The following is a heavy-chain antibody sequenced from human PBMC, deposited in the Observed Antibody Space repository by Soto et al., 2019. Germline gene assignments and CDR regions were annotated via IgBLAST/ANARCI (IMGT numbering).Heavy chain of an antibody. J-gene: IGHJ6*02. D-gene: IGHD3-16*01. CDR2: VYYTGNT. V-gene: IGHV4-59*01. CDR3: ARDGGGGLDV. CDR1: GGSISTYY. Sequence: WETLSLTCSVSGGSISTYYWSWIRQAPGKGLEWIGYVYYTGNTNYNPSLKSRVLISIDSSKNQFSLHLWSVTAADTAVYYCARDGGGGLDVWGQGTTVTVSS.